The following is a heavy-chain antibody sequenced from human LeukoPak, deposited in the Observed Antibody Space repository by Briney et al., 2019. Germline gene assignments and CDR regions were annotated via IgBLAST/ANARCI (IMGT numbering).Heavy chain of an antibody. CDR3: ARDGSSSWGFFDY. CDR1: GFTVSSYY. D-gene: IGHD6-13*01. J-gene: IGHJ4*02. Sequence: GGSLRLSCAASGFTVSSYYMSWVRQAPGKGLEWVSVIYSGGSTYYADSVKGRFTISRDNSKNTLYLQMNSLRAEDTAVYYCARDGSSSWGFFDYWGQGTPVTASS. CDR2: IYSGGST. V-gene: IGHV3-53*01.